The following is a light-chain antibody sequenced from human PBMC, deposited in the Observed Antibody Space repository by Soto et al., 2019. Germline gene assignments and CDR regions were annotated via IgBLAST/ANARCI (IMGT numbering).Light chain of an antibody. CDR3: RLYTSDSTDV. Sequence: QSVLTQPPSVSGSPGQSVTISCTGTSRDFGSYNRVSWYQRPPGTGPKLMSYEVSNRPSGVPDRFSGSKSGNTASLTLSGLHAAEEADYYFRLYTSDSTDVFRPGTKVTVL. CDR1: SRDFGSYNR. J-gene: IGLJ1*01. CDR2: EVS. V-gene: IGLV2-18*01.